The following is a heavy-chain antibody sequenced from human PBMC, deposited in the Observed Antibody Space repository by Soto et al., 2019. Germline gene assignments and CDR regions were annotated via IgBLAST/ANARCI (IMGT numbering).Heavy chain of an antibody. D-gene: IGHD2-2*01. CDR2: MKANSGNT. V-gene: IGHV1-8*01. J-gene: IGHJ4*02. CDR3: ASGDSSRDIVVVPAIDS. CDR1: GYTFTSSD. Sequence: QVQLVQSGAEVKKPGASVKVSCEASGYTFTSSDLHWVRQATGPRLAWMGWMKANSGNTGYAQKFQGRVTMTRNHSISTYYIELSSLRSEDTAVYYCASGDSSRDIVVVPAIDSWGQGTLVTVSS.